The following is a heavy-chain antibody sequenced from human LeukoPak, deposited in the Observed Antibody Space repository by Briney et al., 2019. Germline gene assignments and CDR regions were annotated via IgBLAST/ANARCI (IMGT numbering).Heavy chain of an antibody. V-gene: IGHV3-23*01. CDR2: ISGSGGST. Sequence: GGSLRLSCAASGFTFSNYAMSWVRQAPGKGLEWVLAISGSGGSTYSADSVKGRFTISRDNSKNTVHLQMNSLRAEDTAVYYCAKAVMETHHAVDYWSQGTLVTVSS. D-gene: IGHD1-14*01. CDR3: AKAVMETHHAVDY. CDR1: GFTFSNYA. J-gene: IGHJ4*02.